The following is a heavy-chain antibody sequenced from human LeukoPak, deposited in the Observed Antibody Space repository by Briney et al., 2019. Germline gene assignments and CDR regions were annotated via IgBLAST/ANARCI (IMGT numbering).Heavy chain of an antibody. CDR1: GVSISSGGYY. D-gene: IGHD3-16*01. CDR2: IYYSGST. CDR3: ARDGGGHGFSY. Sequence: SETLSLTCTVSGVSISSGGYYWSWIRQHPGKGLEWIGYIYYSGSTYYNPSLKSRVTISVDTSKNQFSLKLSSVTAADTAVYYCARDGGGHGFSYWGQGTLVTVSS. V-gene: IGHV4-31*03. J-gene: IGHJ4*02.